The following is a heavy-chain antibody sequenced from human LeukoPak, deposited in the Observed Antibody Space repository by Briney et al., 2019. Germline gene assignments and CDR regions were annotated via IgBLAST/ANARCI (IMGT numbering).Heavy chain of an antibody. V-gene: IGHV1-2*02. CDR2: INPNSGGT. J-gene: IGHJ4*02. CDR1: GYTLTELS. Sequence: ASVKVSCKVSGYTLTELSMHWVRQAPGQGLEWMGWINPNSGGTNYAQKFQGRVTVTRDTSISTAYMELSRLRSDDTAVYYCASLSSGFTFDYWGQGTLVTVSS. D-gene: IGHD6-19*01. CDR3: ASLSSGFTFDY.